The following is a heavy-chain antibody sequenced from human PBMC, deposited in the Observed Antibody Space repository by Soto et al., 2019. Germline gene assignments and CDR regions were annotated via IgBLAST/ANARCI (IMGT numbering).Heavy chain of an antibody. Sequence: SETLSLTCAVSGGSMSSGGYSWGWIRQPPGKGLEWIGYIYHSGSTYYNPSLKSRVTISVDRSKNQFSLKLSSVTAADTAVYYCARVPDVWGQGTTVTVSS. CDR3: ARVPDV. CDR2: IYHSGST. CDR1: GGSMSSGGYS. J-gene: IGHJ6*02. V-gene: IGHV4-30-2*01.